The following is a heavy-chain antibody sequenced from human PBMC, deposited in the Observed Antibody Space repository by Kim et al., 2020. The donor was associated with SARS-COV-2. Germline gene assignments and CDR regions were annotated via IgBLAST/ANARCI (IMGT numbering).Heavy chain of an antibody. CDR3: ARGPQLLWFGDY. D-gene: IGHD3-10*01. Sequence: ASVKVSCKASGYTFTSYAMHWVRQAPGQRLEWMGWINAGNGNTKYSQKFQGRVTITRDTSASTAYMELSSLRSEDTAVYYCARGPQLLWFGDYWGQGTLVTVSS. J-gene: IGHJ4*02. V-gene: IGHV1-3*01. CDR2: INAGNGNT. CDR1: GYTFTSYA.